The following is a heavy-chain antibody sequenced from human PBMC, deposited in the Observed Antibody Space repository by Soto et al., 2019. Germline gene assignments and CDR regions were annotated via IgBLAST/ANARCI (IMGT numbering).Heavy chain of an antibody. Sequence: GGSLRLSCAASGFTFSSYGMHWVRQAPGKGLEWVAVISYDGSNKYYADSVKSRFTISRDNSKNTLYLQMNSLRAEDTAVYYCAKDGLRSYYYDSSGYYWGQGTLVTVSS. J-gene: IGHJ4*02. D-gene: IGHD3-22*01. CDR2: ISYDGSNK. V-gene: IGHV3-30*18. CDR1: GFTFSSYG. CDR3: AKDGLRSYYYDSSGYY.